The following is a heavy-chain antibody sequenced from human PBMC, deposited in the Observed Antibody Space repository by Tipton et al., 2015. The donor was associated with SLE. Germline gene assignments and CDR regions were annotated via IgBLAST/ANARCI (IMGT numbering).Heavy chain of an antibody. CDR3: ASTYGTPAFDI. J-gene: IGHJ3*02. Sequence: SLRLSCAASGFTVSSNYMSWVRQAPGKGLEWVSVIYSGGSTFYADSVKGRFTSSRDNSKNTLYLQMNSLRAEDTAVYYCASTYGTPAFDIWGQGTMVTVSS. D-gene: IGHD1-26*01. CDR1: GFTVSSNY. CDR2: IYSGGST. V-gene: IGHV3-53*01.